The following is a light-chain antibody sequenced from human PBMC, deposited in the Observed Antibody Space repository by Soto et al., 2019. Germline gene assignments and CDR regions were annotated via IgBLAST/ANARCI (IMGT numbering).Light chain of an antibody. Sequence: EIVMTQSPATLSVSPGERATLSCRASQSVSSNLAWYQQKPGQAPRLLMYGASTRATGIPDRFSGSGSGTEFTLTISSLQSEDFAVYYCQQNNNWPPWTFGQGTRWKSN. CDR1: QSVSSN. CDR3: QQNNNWPPWT. CDR2: GAS. V-gene: IGKV3-15*01. J-gene: IGKJ1*01.